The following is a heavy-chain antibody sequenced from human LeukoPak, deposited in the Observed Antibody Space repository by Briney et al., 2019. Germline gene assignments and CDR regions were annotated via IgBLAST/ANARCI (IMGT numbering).Heavy chain of an antibody. Sequence: GGSLRLSCPVSGFTFSTYVMHWVRQAPGKGLEYVSAISSNGDNTYYADSVKGRFTISRDNSKNTLYLQMSSLRADDTAVYYCVRGTGYWGQGTLVTVSS. CDR3: VRGTGY. J-gene: IGHJ4*02. CDR1: GFTFSTYV. V-gene: IGHV3-64D*06. CDR2: ISSNGDNT.